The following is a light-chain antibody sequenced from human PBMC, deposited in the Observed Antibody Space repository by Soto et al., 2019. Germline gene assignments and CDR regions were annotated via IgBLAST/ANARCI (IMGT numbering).Light chain of an antibody. CDR3: QQRSNWPPIT. V-gene: IGKV3-11*01. CDR1: QSVSRY. J-gene: IGKJ5*01. Sequence: EIVLTQSPATLSLSPGEGATLSCRVSQSVSRYLAWYQQKPGQAPRLLIYDASNRATGIPARFSGSGSGTDFTLTISSLEPEDFAVYYCQQRSNWPPITFGQGTRLEIK. CDR2: DAS.